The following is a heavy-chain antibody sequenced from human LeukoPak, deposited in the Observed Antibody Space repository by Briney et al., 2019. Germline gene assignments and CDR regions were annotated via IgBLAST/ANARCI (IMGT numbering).Heavy chain of an antibody. Sequence: SETLSLTCTVSGYSISSGYYWGWIRQPPGKGLEWIGSIYHSGSTYYNPSLKSRVTISVDTSKNQFSLKLSSVTAADTAVYYCARVSWGSAFADYYYYYCMDVWGKGTTVTVSS. V-gene: IGHV4-38-2*02. CDR3: ARVSWGSAFADYYYYYCMDV. CDR2: IYHSGST. D-gene: IGHD3-16*01. J-gene: IGHJ6*03. CDR1: GYSISSGYY.